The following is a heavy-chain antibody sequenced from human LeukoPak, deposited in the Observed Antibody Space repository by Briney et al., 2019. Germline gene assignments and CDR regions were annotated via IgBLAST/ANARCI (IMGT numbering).Heavy chain of an antibody. Sequence: GASVKVSCKASGGTFSSYATSWVRQAPGQGLEWMGRIIPIFGTANYAQKLQGRVTMTTDTSTSTAYMELRSLRSDDTAVYYCARRPTYDFWSGYYPLSPAPFDYWGQGTLVTVSS. CDR1: GGTFSSYA. V-gene: IGHV1-69*05. CDR3: ARRPTYDFWSGYYPLSPAPFDY. J-gene: IGHJ4*02. CDR2: IIPIFGTA. D-gene: IGHD3-3*01.